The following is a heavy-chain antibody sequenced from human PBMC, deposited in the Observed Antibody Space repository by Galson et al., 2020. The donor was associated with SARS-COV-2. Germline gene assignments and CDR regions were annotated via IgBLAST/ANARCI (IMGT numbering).Heavy chain of an antibody. Sequence: GESLKISCAASGFTFSNAWMIWVRQAPGKGLEWVGRIKSKTDGGTTDYAAPVKGRFTISRDDSKNTLYLQMNSLKTEDTAVYYCTTDLHDYGDLDYWGQGTLVTVSS. CDR2: IKSKTDGGTT. CDR3: TTDLHDYGDLDY. J-gene: IGHJ4*02. D-gene: IGHD4-17*01. V-gene: IGHV3-15*01. CDR1: GFTFSNAW.